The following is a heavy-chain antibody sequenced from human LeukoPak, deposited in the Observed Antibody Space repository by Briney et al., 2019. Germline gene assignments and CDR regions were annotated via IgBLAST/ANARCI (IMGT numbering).Heavy chain of an antibody. D-gene: IGHD6-19*01. V-gene: IGHV3-23*01. CDR3: ARDDSSGWYRAVDYYYMDV. CDR2: ISGSGGST. CDR1: EFTFSDTW. J-gene: IGHJ6*03. Sequence: PGGSLRLSCAASEFTFSDTWMSWVRQAPGKGLEWVSAISGSGGSTYYADSVKGRFTISRDNSKNTPYLQMNSLRAEDTAVYYCARDDSSGWYRAVDYYYMDVWGKGTTVTVSS.